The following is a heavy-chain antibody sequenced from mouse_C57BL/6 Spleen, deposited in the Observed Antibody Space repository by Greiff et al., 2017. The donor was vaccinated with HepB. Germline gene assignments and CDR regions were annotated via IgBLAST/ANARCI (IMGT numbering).Heavy chain of an antibody. J-gene: IGHJ2*01. V-gene: IGHV5-16*01. D-gene: IGHD1-1*02. CDR1: GFTFSDYY. CDR3: ARDRYYAFDY. Sequence: EVKLVESEGGLVQPGSSMKLSCTASGFTFSDYYMAWVRQVPEKGLEWVANINYDGSSTYYLDSLKSRFIISRDNAKNILYLQMSSLKSEDTATYYCARDRYYAFDYWGQGTTLTVSS. CDR2: INYDGSST.